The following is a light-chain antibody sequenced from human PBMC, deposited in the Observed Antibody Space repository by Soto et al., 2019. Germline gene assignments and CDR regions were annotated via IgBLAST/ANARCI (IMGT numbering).Light chain of an antibody. Sequence: EIVLTQSPATLSLSPGERATLSCRASQSVSSYLAWYQQKPGQAPRLLIYDASNRATGIPARFSGSGSGTDFTLTISFLEPEDFAVYYCQQRGAFGGGTRVDIK. CDR3: QQRGA. V-gene: IGKV3-11*01. CDR2: DAS. CDR1: QSVSSY. J-gene: IGKJ4*01.